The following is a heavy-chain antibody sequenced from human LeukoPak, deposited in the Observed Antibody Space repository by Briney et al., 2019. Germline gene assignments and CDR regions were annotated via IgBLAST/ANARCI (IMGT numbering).Heavy chain of an antibody. CDR2: VYTSGST. V-gene: IGHV4-4*07. Sequence: GSLRLSCAASGFTFDDYDLGWIRQPAGKGLEWIGRVYTSGSTNYNPSLKSRVTMSVDMSKNEFSLKLSSVTAADTAVYYCARDRPRYYYDSSGYYLDYWGQGTLVTVSS. D-gene: IGHD3-22*01. CDR1: GFTFDDYD. CDR3: ARDRPRYYYDSSGYYLDY. J-gene: IGHJ4*02.